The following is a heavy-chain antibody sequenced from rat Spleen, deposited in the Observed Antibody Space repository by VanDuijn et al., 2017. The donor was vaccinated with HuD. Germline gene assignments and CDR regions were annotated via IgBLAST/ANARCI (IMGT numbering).Heavy chain of an antibody. CDR2: ITYDAFST. CDR3: TRDDSTEGIVRPLDY. J-gene: IGHJ2*01. CDR1: GFTFSNYG. V-gene: IGHV5-19*01. Sequence: EVQLVESGGGLVQPGRSLKLSCAASGFTFSNYGMHWIRQAPKKGLEWVASITYDAFSTNYRDSVKGRFTISIENAKTTLYLQMNSLRSEDTATYYCTRDDSTEGIVRPLDYWGQGVMVTVSS. D-gene: IGHD1-11*01.